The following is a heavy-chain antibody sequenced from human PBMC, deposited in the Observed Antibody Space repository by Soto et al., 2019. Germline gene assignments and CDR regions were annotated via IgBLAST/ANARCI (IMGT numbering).Heavy chain of an antibody. CDR3: ARDGYTLTPNYYYGMDV. CDR2: IYYTGST. J-gene: IGHJ6*02. Sequence: QVQLQESGPGLVKPSETLSLTCTVSGGSISSYYCSWIRQPPGQGMEWIGYIYYTGSTNYNPYLKCRVTISVDTSKNHFSLKLRSVTAADTAVYYCARDGYTLTPNYYYGMDVWGQGTTVTVSS. V-gene: IGHV4-59*01. CDR1: GGSISSYY. D-gene: IGHD4-4*01.